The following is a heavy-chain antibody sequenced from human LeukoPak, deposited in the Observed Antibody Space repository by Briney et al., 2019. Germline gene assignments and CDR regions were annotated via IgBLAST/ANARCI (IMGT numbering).Heavy chain of an antibody. J-gene: IGHJ4*02. V-gene: IGHV1-2*02. CDR1: GYTFTGYY. CDR3: AREGPGSSGWFFDY. Sequence: GASVKVSCKASGYTFTGYYMHWVRQAPGQGLEWMGWINPNSGGTNYAQKFQGRVTMTRDTSISTAYMELSRLRSDDTAVYYCAREGPGSSGWFFDYWGQGTLVSVSS. D-gene: IGHD6-19*01. CDR2: INPNSGGT.